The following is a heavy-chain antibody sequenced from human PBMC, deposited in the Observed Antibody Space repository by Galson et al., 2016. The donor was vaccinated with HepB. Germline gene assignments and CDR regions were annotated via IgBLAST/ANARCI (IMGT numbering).Heavy chain of an antibody. Sequence: SLRLSCAVSRLTFRGYTMHWVRQAPEKGLEWVSSITSSSDYIYYADSVKGRFTISRENGKNSLYLQMNSLRAEDTALYYCTRESKAAAAHLDYWGRGTLVTVSS. V-gene: IGHV3-21*01. J-gene: IGHJ4*02. D-gene: IGHD6-13*01. CDR3: TRESKAAAAHLDY. CDR2: ITSSSDYI. CDR1: RLTFRGYT.